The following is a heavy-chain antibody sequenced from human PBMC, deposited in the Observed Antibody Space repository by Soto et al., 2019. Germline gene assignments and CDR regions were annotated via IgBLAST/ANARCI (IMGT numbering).Heavy chain of an antibody. CDR3: ARDAGGATYN. V-gene: IGHV3-21*02. J-gene: IGHJ4*02. CDR1: GFILRGYA. CDR2: ISSSSNTI. Sequence: EVQLVESGGGLVKPGGSRRLPFAPSGFILRGYAMNGVRQAPGEGLEWVSFISSSSNTIYYADSVRGRFTISRDNAKNSLYLQMNSLRVEDTAVYYCARDAGGATYNWGQGTLVTVSS. D-gene: IGHD1-26*01.